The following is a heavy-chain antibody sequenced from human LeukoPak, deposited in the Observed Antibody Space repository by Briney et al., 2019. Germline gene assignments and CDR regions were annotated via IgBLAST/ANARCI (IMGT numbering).Heavy chain of an antibody. CDR3: ARDPYSGGYGDYYYYYMDL. CDR1: GFTVSGYY. V-gene: IGHV3-53*01. D-gene: IGHD1-26*01. Sequence: AGGSLRLSCAASGFTVSGYYMSWVRQAPGKGLEWVSTIYSDGSTYYADSVKGRFIISRDNSKNTLYLQMYSLRAEDTAVYYCARDPYSGGYGDYYYYYMDLWAKGPRSPSP. CDR2: IYSDGST. J-gene: IGHJ6*03.